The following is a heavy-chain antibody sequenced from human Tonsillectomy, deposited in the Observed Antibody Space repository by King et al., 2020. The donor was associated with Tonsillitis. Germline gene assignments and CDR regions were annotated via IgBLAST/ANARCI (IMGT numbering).Heavy chain of an antibody. CDR1: GYTFTSYG. J-gene: IGHJ3*02. CDR2: ISAYNGNT. Sequence: VQLVESGAEVKKPGASVKVSCKASGYTFTSYGISWVRQAPGQGLEWMGWISAYNGNTKYAQKVQGRVTMTTDTSTSTAYMELRSLRSDDTAVYYCARVLAGHYDSSGYQEPAFDNWGQGTMVTVSS. V-gene: IGHV1-18*04. D-gene: IGHD3-22*01. CDR3: ARVLAGHYDSSGYQEPAFDN.